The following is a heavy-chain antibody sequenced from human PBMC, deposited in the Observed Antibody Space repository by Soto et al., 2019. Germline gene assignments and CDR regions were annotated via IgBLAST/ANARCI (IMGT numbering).Heavy chain of an antibody. CDR3: ARDFITGTTFCDY. J-gene: IGHJ4*02. CDR2: ISSSSTI. D-gene: IGHD1-7*01. Sequence: PGGSLRLSCAASGFTFSSYSMNWVRQAPGKGLEWVSYISSSSTIYYADSVKGRFTISRDNAKNSLYLQMNSLRDEDTAVYYCARDFITGTTFCDYWGQGTLVTVSS. CDR1: GFTFSSYS. V-gene: IGHV3-48*02.